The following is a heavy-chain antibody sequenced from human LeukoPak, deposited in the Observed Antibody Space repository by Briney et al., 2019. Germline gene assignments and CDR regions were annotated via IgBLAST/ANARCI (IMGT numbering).Heavy chain of an antibody. D-gene: IGHD3-22*01. CDR1: GGSINNYY. V-gene: IGHV4-59*08. Sequence: SETLSLTCTVSGGSINNYYWSWIRQPPGKGLEWIGYIYYSGSTNYNPSLKSRVTISVDTSKNQFSLKLSSVTAADTAVYYCARHGYYGPLDAFDIWGQGTMVTVSS. J-gene: IGHJ3*02. CDR3: ARHGYYGPLDAFDI. CDR2: IYYSGST.